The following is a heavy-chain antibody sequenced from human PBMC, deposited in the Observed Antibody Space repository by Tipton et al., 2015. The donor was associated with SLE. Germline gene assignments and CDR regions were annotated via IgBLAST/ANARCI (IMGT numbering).Heavy chain of an antibody. J-gene: IGHJ4*02. Sequence: TLSLTCTVSGGSISSSSYYWSWIRQPPGKGLEWIGNIYYGGGTYYNPSLESRVTISLDTSKNQFSLKLSSVTAADTAVYYCARGPPRLVWYYFDYWGQGTLVTVSS. D-gene: IGHD3-16*01. CDR2: IYYGGGT. CDR1: GGSISSSSYY. CDR3: ARGPPRLVWYYFDY. V-gene: IGHV4-31*03.